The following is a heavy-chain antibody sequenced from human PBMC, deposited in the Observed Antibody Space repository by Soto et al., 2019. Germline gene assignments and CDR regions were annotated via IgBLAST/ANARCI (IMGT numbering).Heavy chain of an antibody. CDR2: MWYDGSLQ. D-gene: IGHD6-13*01. J-gene: IGHJ6*03. V-gene: IGHV3-33*03. CDR3: ARGACSNHNHMDL. Sequence: QVQVVESGGGVVQPGGSLRLSCIASGYTLSSLGIHLVRQAPGKGLEWVAVMWYDGSLQYYSDSVRGRLTMSRDVSKNSVYVEMNSLRAEDTAVYYCARGACSNHNHMDLWGRGTTVTVSS. CDR1: GYTLSSLG.